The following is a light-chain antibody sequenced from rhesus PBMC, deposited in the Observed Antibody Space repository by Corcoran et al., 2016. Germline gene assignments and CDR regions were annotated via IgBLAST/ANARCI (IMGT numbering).Light chain of an antibody. CDR1: ENVKNY. CDR3: QHNYGTPLT. Sequence: DIQMTQSPSSLSASVGDRVTITCRASENVKNYLNWYQQKPGKAPKLLFNKASTLQSGVPSRFIGSGSGTDYTFTISSLQSEDDATYFCQHNYGTPLTFGGGTKVEIK. CDR2: KAS. V-gene: IGKV1-74*01. J-gene: IGKJ4*01.